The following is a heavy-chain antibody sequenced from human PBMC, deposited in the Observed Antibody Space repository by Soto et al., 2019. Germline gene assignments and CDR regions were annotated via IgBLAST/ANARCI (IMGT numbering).Heavy chain of an antibody. CDR1: GFNFSSYA. CDR3: AKSQWELLGVDY. V-gene: IGHV3-23*01. Sequence: PGGSLRLSCAASGFNFSSYAMSWVRQAPGKGLEWVSAISGSGGSTYYADSVKGRFTISRDNSKNTLYLQMNSLRAEDTAVYYCAKSQWELLGVDYWGQGTLVTVSS. D-gene: IGHD1-26*01. CDR2: ISGSGGST. J-gene: IGHJ4*02.